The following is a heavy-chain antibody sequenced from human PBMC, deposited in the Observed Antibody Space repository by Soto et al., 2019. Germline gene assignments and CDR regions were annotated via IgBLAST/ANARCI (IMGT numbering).Heavy chain of an antibody. CDR3: ERAQGDWLLDY. Sequence: GGSLRLSCAASGFTFSSYEMIWVRQAPGKGLEWVSFISSSGSTIYYADSVKGRFSISRDNAKNSLYLQMNSLRAEDTAVYFCERAQGDWLLDYWGQGTLVTVSS. J-gene: IGHJ4*02. CDR1: GFTFSSYE. D-gene: IGHD3-9*01. CDR2: ISSSGSTI. V-gene: IGHV3-48*03.